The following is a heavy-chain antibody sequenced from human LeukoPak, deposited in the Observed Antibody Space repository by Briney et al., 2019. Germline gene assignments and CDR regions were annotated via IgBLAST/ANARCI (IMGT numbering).Heavy chain of an antibody. V-gene: IGHV4-39*01. CDR1: GGSISSSSYY. CDR2: IYYSGST. D-gene: IGHD6-13*01. J-gene: IGHJ4*02. Sequence: SETLSLTCTVSGGSISSSSYYWGWIRQPPGKGLEWIGSIYYSGSTYYNPSLKSRVTISVDTSKNQFSLKLSSVTAADTAVYYCATYSSSWYFQNYWGQGTLVTVSS. CDR3: ATYSSSWYFQNY.